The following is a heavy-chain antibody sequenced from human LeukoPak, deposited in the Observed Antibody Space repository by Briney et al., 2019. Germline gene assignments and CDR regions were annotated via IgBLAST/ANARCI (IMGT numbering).Heavy chain of an antibody. D-gene: IGHD6-19*01. J-gene: IGHJ4*02. CDR1: GGSISSFY. CDR2: IYYSGSS. Sequence: SETLSLTCTVSGGSISSFYWNWIRQPPGKGLEWLGYIYYSGSSNYNPSLKSRITISVDTSKNQFSLNLSSVTAADTAVYYCARRRGYSSGLFEYWGQGTLVTVSS. CDR3: ARRRGYSSGLFEY. V-gene: IGHV4-59*08.